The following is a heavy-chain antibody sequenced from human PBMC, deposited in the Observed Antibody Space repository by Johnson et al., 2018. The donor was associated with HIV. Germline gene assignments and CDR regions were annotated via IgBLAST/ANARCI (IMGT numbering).Heavy chain of an antibody. J-gene: IGHJ3*02. V-gene: IGHV3-9*01. CDR2: ISWNRDRT. CDR3: ARVLCSGGSCYSDAFDI. CDR1: GFRIDDYS. D-gene: IGHD2-15*01. Sequence: QLVESGGGLEQPGRSLRLSCAASGFRIDDYSMHWVRQVPGKGLEWVSRISWNRDRTDYADSVKGRFTISRDMSKNTLYLQMNRLRAEDTALYYCARVLCSGGSCYSDAFDIWGQGTMVTVSS.